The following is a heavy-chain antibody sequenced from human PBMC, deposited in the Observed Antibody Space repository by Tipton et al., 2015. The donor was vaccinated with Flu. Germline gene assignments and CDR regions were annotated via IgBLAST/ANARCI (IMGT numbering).Heavy chain of an antibody. CDR1: GGPISSGSHS. V-gene: IGHV4-61*02. Sequence: TLSLTCTVSGGPISSGSHSWSWIRQPAGKGLEWIGRIFTSGGTYYNPSLKSRVTISVDTSKNQFSLKLSSVTAADTAVYFCAREVRRDGYNYCDYWGQGTLVTVSS. CDR3: AREVRRDGYNYCDY. J-gene: IGHJ4*02. CDR2: IFTSGGT. D-gene: IGHD5-24*01.